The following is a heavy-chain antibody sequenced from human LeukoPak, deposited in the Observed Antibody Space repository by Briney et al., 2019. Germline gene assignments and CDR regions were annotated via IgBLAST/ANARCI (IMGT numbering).Heavy chain of an antibody. CDR1: GYTFTGYY. CDR2: INPNSGGT. CDR3: ARDTRLNVGATGY. J-gene: IGHJ4*02. Sequence: ASVKVSCKASGYTFTGYYMHWVRQAPGQGLEWMGWINPNSGGTNYAQKFQGRVTMTRDTSISTAYMELSRLRSDDTAVYYCARDTRLNVGATGYWGQGTLVTVSS. V-gene: IGHV1-2*02. D-gene: IGHD1-26*01.